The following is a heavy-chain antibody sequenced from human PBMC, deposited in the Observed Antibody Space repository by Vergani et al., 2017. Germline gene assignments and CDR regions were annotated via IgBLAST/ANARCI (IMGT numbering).Heavy chain of an antibody. J-gene: IGHJ6*02. CDR2: IIPILGIA. V-gene: IGHV1-69*02. CDR3: ASPYSCYGEGYYYGMDV. CDR1: GGTFSSYT. Sequence: QVQLVQSGAEVKKPGSSVKVSCKASGGTFSSYTISWVRQAPGQGLEWMGRIIPILGIANYAQKFQGRVTITADKSTSTAYMELSSLRSEDTAVYYCASPYSCYGEGYYYGMDVWGQGTTVTVSS. D-gene: IGHD5-12*01.